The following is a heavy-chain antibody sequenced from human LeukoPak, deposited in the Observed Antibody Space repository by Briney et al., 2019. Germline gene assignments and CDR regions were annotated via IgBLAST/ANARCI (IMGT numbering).Heavy chain of an antibody. Sequence: ASVKVSCKASGYSFTSYDINWGRKAPGQGLEWVGWISAYNGNTDYAQKVQGRVTMTTDASTSTAQMELASLTSDDTAVYYCARAPLRSTSSTYNNAMDVWGQGTTVTVS. V-gene: IGHV1-18*04. J-gene: IGHJ6*02. CDR2: ISAYNGNT. CDR3: ARAPLRSTSSTYNNAMDV. CDR1: GYSFTSYD. D-gene: IGHD6-6*01.